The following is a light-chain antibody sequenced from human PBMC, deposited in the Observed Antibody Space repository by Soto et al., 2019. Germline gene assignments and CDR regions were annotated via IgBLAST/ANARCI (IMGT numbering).Light chain of an antibody. V-gene: IGKV1-39*01. CDR1: QGIRND. CDR2: AAS. Sequence: DIQMTQSPSSVSASVGDRVTITCRASQGIRNDLAWYQQKPGKAPKLLIYAASSLQTGVSSRFSVIGSGTDFTLPLRNLKPEDFATDDCQRTSSTPTFGGRTKVDIK. J-gene: IGKJ4*01. CDR3: QRTSSTPT.